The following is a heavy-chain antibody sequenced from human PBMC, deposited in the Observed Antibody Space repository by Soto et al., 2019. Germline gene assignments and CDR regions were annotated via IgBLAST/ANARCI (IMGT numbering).Heavy chain of an antibody. D-gene: IGHD6-13*01. CDR2: ISWNSGSI. CDR3: AKATPTGIAAAGTMDY. J-gene: IGHJ4*02. V-gene: IGHV3-9*01. CDR1: GFTFDDYA. Sequence: GGSLRLSCAASGFTFDDYAMHWVRQAPGKGLEWVSGISWNSGSIGYADSVKGRFTISRDNAKNSLYLQMNSLRAEDTALYYCAKATPTGIAAAGTMDYWGQGTLVTVSS.